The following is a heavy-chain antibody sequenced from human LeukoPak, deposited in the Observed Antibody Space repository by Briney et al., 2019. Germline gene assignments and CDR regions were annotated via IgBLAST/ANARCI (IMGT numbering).Heavy chain of an antibody. V-gene: IGHV3-21*01. CDR2: ISSSSSYI. D-gene: IGHD2-21*01. CDR3: SGDSGWYYGMDV. J-gene: IGHJ6*02. CDR1: GFTFSSYS. Sequence: KPGGSLRLSCAASGFTFSSYSMNWVRQAPGKGLEWVSSISSSSSYIYYADSVKGRFTISRDNAKNSLYLQMNSLRAEDTAVYYCSGDSGWYYGMDVWGQGTTVTVSS.